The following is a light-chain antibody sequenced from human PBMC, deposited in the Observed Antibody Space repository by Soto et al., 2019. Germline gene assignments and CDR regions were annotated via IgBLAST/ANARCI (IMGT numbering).Light chain of an antibody. V-gene: IGKV3D-20*02. J-gene: IGKJ4*01. CDR3: QQRSSWPLT. CDR2: GAS. CDR1: QRASRQY. Sequence: VLTQSPDTLSLSPGERATLSCRASQRASRQYLSWYQQRPDQPPRLLIFGASTRATGIPDRFSGSGAGAYFNLTISRLEPADFAVYYCQQRSSWPLTFGGGTKVDI.